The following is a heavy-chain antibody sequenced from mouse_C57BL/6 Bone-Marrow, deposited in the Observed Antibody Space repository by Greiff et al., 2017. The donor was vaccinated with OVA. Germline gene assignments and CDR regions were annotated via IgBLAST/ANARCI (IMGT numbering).Heavy chain of an antibody. D-gene: IGHD2-5*01. Sequence: QVQLKQPGAELVKPGASVKMSCKASGYTFTSYWITWVKQRPGQGLEWIGDIYPGSGSTNYNEKFKSKATLTVDTSSSTAYMQLSSLTSEDSAVYYCARGALYYSNYAWFADWGQGTLVTVSA. CDR1: GYTFTSYW. CDR3: ARGALYYSNYAWFAD. CDR2: IYPGSGST. V-gene: IGHV1-55*01. J-gene: IGHJ3*01.